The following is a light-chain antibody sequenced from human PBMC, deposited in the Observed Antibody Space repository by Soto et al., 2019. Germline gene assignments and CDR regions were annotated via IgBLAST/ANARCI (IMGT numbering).Light chain of an antibody. CDR1: QSISSW. CDR2: KAS. Sequence: DIQMTQSPSTLSASVVARVTITCRASQSISSWLAWYQQKPGKAPKLLIFKASSLGTGVPSRFSGSGSGTEFTLTISSLQTDDFATYYCQQYNSYSRTFGQGTKVEIK. J-gene: IGKJ1*01. CDR3: QQYNSYSRT. V-gene: IGKV1-5*03.